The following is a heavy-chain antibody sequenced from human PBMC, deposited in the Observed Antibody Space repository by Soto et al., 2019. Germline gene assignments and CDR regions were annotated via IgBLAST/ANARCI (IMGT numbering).Heavy chain of an antibody. V-gene: IGHV3-48*01. Sequence: GGSLRLSCAASGFTFSSYSMNWVRQAPGKGLEWVSYISSSSSTIYYADSVKGRFTISRDNAKNSLYLQMNSLRAEDTAVYYCARDRCSSTSCYTAGAFDIWGQGTMVTVSS. D-gene: IGHD2-2*02. J-gene: IGHJ3*02. CDR3: ARDRCSSTSCYTAGAFDI. CDR2: ISSSSSTI. CDR1: GFTFSSYS.